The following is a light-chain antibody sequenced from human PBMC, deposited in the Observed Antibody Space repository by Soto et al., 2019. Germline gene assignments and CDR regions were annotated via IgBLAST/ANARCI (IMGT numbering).Light chain of an antibody. J-gene: IGLJ2*01. CDR1: SSNIGAGYD. CDR2: GNS. Sequence: QSVLTQPPSVSGAPGQRVTISCTGSSSNIGAGYDVHWYQQLPGTAPKLIIYGNSNRPSGVPDRFSGSKSGTSASLAITGLDAEDEADYYCQSYDSSLSVVFGGGTKLTVL. V-gene: IGLV1-40*01. CDR3: QSYDSSLSVV.